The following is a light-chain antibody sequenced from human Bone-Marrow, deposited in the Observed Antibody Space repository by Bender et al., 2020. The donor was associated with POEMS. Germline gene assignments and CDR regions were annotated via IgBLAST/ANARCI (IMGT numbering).Light chain of an antibody. CDR3: SSYTSNNTPYV. CDR2: DVT. V-gene: IGLV2-11*01. J-gene: IGLJ1*01. Sequence: QSALTQPRSVSGSPGQAVTISCTGTSSDVGSSNFVSWYQQHPGKAPKIMIYDVTKRPSGVPDRFSGSKSGNTASLTISGLQAEDEAYYYCSSYTSNNTPYVFGTGTKVTVL. CDR1: SSDVGSSNF.